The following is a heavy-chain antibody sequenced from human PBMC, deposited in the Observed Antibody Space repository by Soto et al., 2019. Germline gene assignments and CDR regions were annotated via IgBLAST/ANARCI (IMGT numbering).Heavy chain of an antibody. D-gene: IGHD3-3*01. Sequence: QVQLQQWGAGLLKPSETLSLTCAVYGGSFSGYYWSWIRQPPGKGLEWIGEINHSGSTNYNPSLKGRVTISVDTSKNQFSLKLSSVTAADTAVYYCAAGDFWSGYHAGWFDPWGQGTLVTVSS. CDR2: INHSGST. J-gene: IGHJ5*02. V-gene: IGHV4-34*01. CDR1: GGSFSGYY. CDR3: AAGDFWSGYHAGWFDP.